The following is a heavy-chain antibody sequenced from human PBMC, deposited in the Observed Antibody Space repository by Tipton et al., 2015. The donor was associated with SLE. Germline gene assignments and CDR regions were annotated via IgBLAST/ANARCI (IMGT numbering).Heavy chain of an antibody. Sequence: GSLRLSCAASGFTFSDYYMSWIRQAPGKGLEWVSYISSSSTYTNYADSVKGRFTISRDNAKNSLYLQMNSLRAEDTAVYYCARVGGPCSSTSCYVNWYFDLWGRGTLVTVSS. D-gene: IGHD2-2*01. CDR2: ISSSSTYT. CDR3: ARVGGPCSSTSCYVNWYFDL. V-gene: IGHV3-11*06. CDR1: GFTFSDYY. J-gene: IGHJ2*01.